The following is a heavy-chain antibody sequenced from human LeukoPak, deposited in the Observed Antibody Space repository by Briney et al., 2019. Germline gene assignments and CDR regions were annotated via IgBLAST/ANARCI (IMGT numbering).Heavy chain of an antibody. Sequence: SETLSLACNVSGGSLTSHYWSWVRQSPEKGLEWIGQIYHTGSTHYNPSLRSRFAISVDTSKNKFFLNVRSVTAADTAVYYCAREGRWGMKYYFDLWGQGTLVIVSS. J-gene: IGHJ4*02. V-gene: IGHV4-59*11. CDR3: AREGRWGMKYYFDL. D-gene: IGHD4-23*01. CDR1: GGSLTSHY. CDR2: IYHTGST.